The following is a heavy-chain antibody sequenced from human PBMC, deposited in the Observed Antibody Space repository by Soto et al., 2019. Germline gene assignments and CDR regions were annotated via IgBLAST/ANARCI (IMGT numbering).Heavy chain of an antibody. Sequence: QMQLQESGPGLVKPSETLSLTCTVSGGSISSGDYYWTWVRQHPGKGLEWIGYIYASVRTYYTPSLTNRVSISVDTSKNQFSLKLSSVAAEDTAVYYCARIPTFYVILGGSDETWGQGILVTVSS. J-gene: IGHJ1*01. V-gene: IGHV4-31*03. CDR3: ARIPTFYVILGGSDET. CDR1: GGSISSGDYY. CDR2: IYASVRT. D-gene: IGHD3-9*01.